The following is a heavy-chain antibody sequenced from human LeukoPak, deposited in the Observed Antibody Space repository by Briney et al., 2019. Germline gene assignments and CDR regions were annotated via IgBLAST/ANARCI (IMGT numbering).Heavy chain of an antibody. Sequence: PGGSLRLSCAASGFTFSSYAMSWVRQAPGKGLEWVSAISGSGGSTYYADSVKGRFTISRDNSKNTLYLQMNSLRAEDTAVYYCARDAGDYYDSSGYYSGGWLDPWGQGTLVTVSS. CDR3: ARDAGDYYDSSGYYSGGWLDP. CDR2: ISGSGGST. D-gene: IGHD3-22*01. J-gene: IGHJ5*02. V-gene: IGHV3-23*01. CDR1: GFTFSSYA.